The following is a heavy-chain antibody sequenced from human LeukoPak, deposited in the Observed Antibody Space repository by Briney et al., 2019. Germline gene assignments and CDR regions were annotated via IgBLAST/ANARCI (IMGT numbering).Heavy chain of an antibody. J-gene: IGHJ3*02. Sequence: SETLSLTCAVYGGSFSGYYWSWIRQPPGKGLEWIGEINHSGSTNYNPSLKSRVTISVDTSKNQFSLKLSSVTAADTAVYYCARALKAYYYDSRPFDIWGQGTMVTVSS. V-gene: IGHV4-34*01. CDR2: INHSGST. D-gene: IGHD3-22*01. CDR3: ARALKAYYYDSRPFDI. CDR1: GGSFSGYY.